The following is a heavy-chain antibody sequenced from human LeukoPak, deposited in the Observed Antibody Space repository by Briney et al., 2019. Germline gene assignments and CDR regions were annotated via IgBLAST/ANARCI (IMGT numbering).Heavy chain of an antibody. D-gene: IGHD2-21*02. J-gene: IGHJ3*02. V-gene: IGHV3-33*01. CDR3: ARDFGGDYDAFDI. CDR1: GFTLRSYG. CDR2: VWYDGGNR. Sequence: GGSLGLSCVASGFTLRSYGMHWVRQAPGRGLEWVAVVWYDGGNRYYVDSVKGRFTISRDNSKDTLYLQMNSLRAEDTAVYYCARDFGGDYDAFDIWGQGTVVTVSS.